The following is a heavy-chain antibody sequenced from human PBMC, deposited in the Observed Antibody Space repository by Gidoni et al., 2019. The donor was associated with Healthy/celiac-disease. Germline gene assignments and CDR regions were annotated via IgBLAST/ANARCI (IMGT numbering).Heavy chain of an antibody. D-gene: IGHD3-10*01. V-gene: IGHV4-34*01. Sequence: QVQLQQWGAGLLKPSEPLSLTCAVYVGSFSGYYGGWIRQPPGKGLEWIGEINHSGSTNYNPSLKSRVTISVDTSKNQFSLKLSSVTAADTAVYYCARGRGTMVRGVPRRNDAFDIWGQGTMVTVSS. CDR3: ARGRGTMVRGVPRRNDAFDI. CDR1: VGSFSGYY. CDR2: INHSGST. J-gene: IGHJ3*02.